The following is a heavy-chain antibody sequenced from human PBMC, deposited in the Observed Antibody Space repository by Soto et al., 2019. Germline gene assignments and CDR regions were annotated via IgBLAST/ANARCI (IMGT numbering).Heavy chain of an antibody. V-gene: IGHV1-69*01. J-gene: IGHJ4*02. CDR2: LIPIFGTA. Sequence: QVQLVQSGAEVKKPGSSVKVSCKASGGTFRSYSINWVRQAPGQGLEWMGELIPIFGTANYAQKFQGRVTITADEATSTAYMELSSLRSEDTTVYYCARDGGRHSGGIDYWGQGTLVTGSS. CDR3: ARDGGRHSGGIDY. CDR1: GGTFRSYS. D-gene: IGHD1-26*01.